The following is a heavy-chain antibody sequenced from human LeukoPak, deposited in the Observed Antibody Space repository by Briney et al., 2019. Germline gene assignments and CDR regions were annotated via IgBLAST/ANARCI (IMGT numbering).Heavy chain of an antibody. V-gene: IGHV3-23*01. Sequence: PGGSLRLSCAASGFTFSSYAMSWVRQAPGKGLEWVSAISGSGGSTYYADSVKGRFTISRDNSKNTLYLQMNSLRAEDTAVYYCAKDSPRVTMVRGVIIGGAFDIWGQGTMVTVSS. CDR2: ISGSGGST. D-gene: IGHD3-10*01. CDR3: AKDSPRVTMVRGVIIGGAFDI. J-gene: IGHJ3*02. CDR1: GFTFSSYA.